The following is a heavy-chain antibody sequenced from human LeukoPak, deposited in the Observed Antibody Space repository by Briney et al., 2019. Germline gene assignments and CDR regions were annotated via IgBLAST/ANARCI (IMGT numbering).Heavy chain of an antibody. CDR2: ISGSDGTS. V-gene: IGHV3-23*01. CDR3: AKSLGVGGYTRYKGFDQ. D-gene: IGHD3-16*02. J-gene: IGHJ4*02. CDR1: GFTFNSFA. Sequence: GGSLRLSCAASGFTFNSFAMNWVRQAPGKGLEWVTSISGSDGTSHYADFVKGRFTISRDNSKNTLYLQMNSLRAEDTAAYYCAKSLGVGGYTRYKGFDQWGQGTLVVVSS.